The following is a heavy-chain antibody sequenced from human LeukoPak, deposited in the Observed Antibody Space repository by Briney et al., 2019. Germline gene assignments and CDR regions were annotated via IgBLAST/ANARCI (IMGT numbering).Heavy chain of an antibody. Sequence: GGSLRLSCAASGFTLSSYWMSWVRQAPGKGLEWVANIKQDGSEKYYVDSVKGRFTISRDNAKNSLYLQMNSLRAEDTAVYYCASNYYDSSGYYSYYYYGMDVWGQGTTVTVSS. CDR3: ASNYYDSSGYYSYYYYGMDV. D-gene: IGHD3-22*01. CDR2: IKQDGSEK. J-gene: IGHJ6*02. CDR1: GFTLSSYW. V-gene: IGHV3-7*03.